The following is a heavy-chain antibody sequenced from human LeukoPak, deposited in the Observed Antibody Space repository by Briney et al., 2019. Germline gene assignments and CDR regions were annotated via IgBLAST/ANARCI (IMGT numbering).Heavy chain of an antibody. J-gene: IGHJ5*02. CDR2: INHSGST. Sequence: SETLSLTCAVYGGSFSGYYWSWIRQPPGKGLEWIGEINHSGSTNCNPSLKSRVTISVDTSKNQFSLKLSSVTAADTAVYYCARNARAYYYDSSPANPWGQGTLVTVSS. CDR3: ARNARAYYYDSSPANP. V-gene: IGHV4-34*01. D-gene: IGHD3-22*01. CDR1: GGSFSGYY.